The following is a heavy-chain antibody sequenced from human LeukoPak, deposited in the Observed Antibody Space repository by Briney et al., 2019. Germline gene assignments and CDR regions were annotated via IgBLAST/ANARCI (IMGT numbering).Heavy chain of an antibody. D-gene: IGHD3-10*01. CDR2: IYYSGST. CDR1: GGSISSYY. CDR3: ARSWFGVDTFDI. V-gene: IGHV4-59*01. Sequence: SETLSLTCTFSGGSISSYYWSWIRQPPGKGLEWIAYIYYSGSTNYNPSLKSRVTISVDTSKNQFSLKLSSVTAADTAVYYCARSWFGVDTFDIWGQGTMVTVSS. J-gene: IGHJ3*02.